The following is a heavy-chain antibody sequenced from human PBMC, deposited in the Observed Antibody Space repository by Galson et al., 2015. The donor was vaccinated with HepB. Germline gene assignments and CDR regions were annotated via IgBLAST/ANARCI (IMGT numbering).Heavy chain of an antibody. CDR3: ARDLDYDYVWRSYRPYYFDY. J-gene: IGHJ4*02. V-gene: IGHV1-18*01. Sequence: SVKVSCKASRYTFTGYGISWVRQAPGQGLEWMGWISAYSGNTNYAQKVQGRVTMTTDTYTNTAYMELRSLRSDDTAVYYCARDLDYDYVWRSYRPYYFDYWGQGTLVTVSS. D-gene: IGHD3-16*02. CDR1: RYTFTGYG. CDR2: ISAYSGNT.